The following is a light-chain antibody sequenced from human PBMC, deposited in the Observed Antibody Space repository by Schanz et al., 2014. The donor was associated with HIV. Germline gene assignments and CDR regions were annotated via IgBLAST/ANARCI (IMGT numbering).Light chain of an antibody. Sequence: QSVLTQPPSVSAAPGQKVTITCSGTYSNIGNNYVSWYQQFPGAAPRLLMYLNNQRPSGIPDRFSGSKSGTSATLVISDLQTXDEADYYCGTWENTLTGEIFGGGTKLTVL. V-gene: IGLV1-51*01. CDR3: GTWENTLTGEI. J-gene: IGLJ2*01. CDR1: YSNIGNNY. CDR2: LNN.